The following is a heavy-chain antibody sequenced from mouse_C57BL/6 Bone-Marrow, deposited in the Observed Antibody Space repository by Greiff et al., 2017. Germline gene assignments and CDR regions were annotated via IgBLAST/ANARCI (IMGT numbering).Heavy chain of an antibody. D-gene: IGHD4-1*01. CDR1: GFTFSSYA. J-gene: IGHJ3*01. CDR2: ISDGGSYT. Sequence: DVMLVESGGGLVKPGGSLKLSCAASGFTFSSYAMSWVRQTPEKRLEWVATISDGGSYTYYPDNVKGRFTISRDNAKNNLYLQMSHLKSEDTAMYYCARLTGTIAWFAYGGQGTLVTVSA. CDR3: ARLTGTIAWFAY. V-gene: IGHV5-4*03.